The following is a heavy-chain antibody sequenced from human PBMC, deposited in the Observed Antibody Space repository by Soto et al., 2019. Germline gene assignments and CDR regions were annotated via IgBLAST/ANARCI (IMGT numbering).Heavy chain of an antibody. Sequence: PSETLSLTCAVSGGSISSGGYSWSWIRQPPGKGLEWIGYIYHSGSTYYNPSLKSRVTISVDRSKNQFSLKLSSVTAADTAVYYCASVTMVRGVISLFDLPGQGSLVTGSS. V-gene: IGHV4-30-2*01. CDR2: IYHSGST. D-gene: IGHD3-10*01. CDR3: ASVTMVRGVISLFDL. J-gene: IGHJ5*02. CDR1: GGSISSGGYS.